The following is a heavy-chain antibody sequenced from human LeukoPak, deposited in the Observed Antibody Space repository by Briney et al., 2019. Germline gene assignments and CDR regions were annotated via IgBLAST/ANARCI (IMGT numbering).Heavy chain of an antibody. CDR2: ISAFNGHT. J-gene: IGHJ4*02. Sequence: GSSVKVSCKASGGTFSSYAISWVRQAPGQGLEWMGWISAFNGHTNYAQKFQGRVTMTTDTSTSTAYMELMSLMSDDTAVYYCARELFSGNWNYWGQGSLVTVSS. CDR3: ARELFSGNWNY. V-gene: IGHV1-18*01. D-gene: IGHD1-1*01. CDR1: GGTFSSYA.